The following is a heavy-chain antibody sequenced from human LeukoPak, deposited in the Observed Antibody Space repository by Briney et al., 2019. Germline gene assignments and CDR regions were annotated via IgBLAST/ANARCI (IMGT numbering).Heavy chain of an antibody. CDR1: GFTFDDYA. CDR3: VKDGGRDTAAAYY. J-gene: IGHJ4*02. D-gene: IGHD6-13*01. CDR2: ILRNSGSI. Sequence: GGSLRLSCAASGFTFDDYAMHWVRQAPGKGLEWVSGILRNSGSIGYADSVKGRFTISRDDAKNSLYLQMNSLRAEDSALYYCVKDGGRDTAAAYYWGQGTLVSVSS. V-gene: IGHV3-9*01.